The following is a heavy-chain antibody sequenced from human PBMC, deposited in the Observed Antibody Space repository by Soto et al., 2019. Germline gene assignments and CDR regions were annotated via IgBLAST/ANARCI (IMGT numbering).Heavy chain of an antibody. CDR2: IYYSGST. V-gene: IGHV4-31*03. Sequence: PSETLSLTCTVSGGSISSGGYYWSWIRQHPGKGLEWIGYIYYSGSTYYNPSLKSRVTISVDTSKNQFSLKLSSVTAADTAVYYCTAVPAAIPTSHWFDPWGQGTLVTVSS. D-gene: IGHD2-2*01. J-gene: IGHJ5*02. CDR1: GGSISSGGYY. CDR3: TAVPAAIPTSHWFDP.